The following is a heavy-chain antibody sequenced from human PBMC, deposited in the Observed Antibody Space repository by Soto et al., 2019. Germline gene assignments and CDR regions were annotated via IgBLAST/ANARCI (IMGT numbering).Heavy chain of an antibody. J-gene: IGHJ6*02. CDR3: ARIVDFWSGLKLPGMGV. D-gene: IGHD3-3*01. Sequence: ASVKVSCKASGYTFTSYDINWVRQATGQGLEWMGWMNPNSGNTGYAQKFQGRVTMTRNTSISTAYMELSSLRSEDTAVYYCARIVDFWSGLKLPGMGVWGQGTTVTVSS. V-gene: IGHV1-8*01. CDR2: MNPNSGNT. CDR1: GYTFTSYD.